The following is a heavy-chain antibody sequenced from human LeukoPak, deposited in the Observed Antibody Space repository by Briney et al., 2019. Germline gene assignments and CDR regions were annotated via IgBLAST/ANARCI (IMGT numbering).Heavy chain of an antibody. V-gene: IGHV3-30*18. CDR3: AKEYYDFWSGYFYYFDY. Sequence: PGGSLRLSCEASGFTFSSYGMHWVRQAPGKGLEWVAVISYDGSNKYYADSVKGRFTISRDNSKNTLYLQMNSLRAEDTAVYYCAKEYYDFWSGYFYYFDYWGQGTLVTVSS. D-gene: IGHD3-3*01. CDR1: GFTFSSYG. CDR2: ISYDGSNK. J-gene: IGHJ4*02.